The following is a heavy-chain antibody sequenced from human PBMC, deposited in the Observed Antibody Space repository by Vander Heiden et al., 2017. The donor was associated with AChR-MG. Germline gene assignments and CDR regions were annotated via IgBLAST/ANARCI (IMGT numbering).Heavy chain of an antibody. V-gene: IGHV3-21*01. J-gene: IGHJ4*02. Sequence: VQLVESGGGPVKPGGSLRLPCAVSGFTFSPHSLNWVRQAPGKGLEWVSFMSRSSRNIYYADSVKGRFTISRDNAKNSLYLQMNSLRAEDTAVYYCARGSGYDILTGYSYYFDYWGQGTLVTVSS. CDR3: ARGSGYDILTGYSYYFDY. CDR1: GFTFSPHS. CDR2: MSRSSRNI. D-gene: IGHD3-9*01.